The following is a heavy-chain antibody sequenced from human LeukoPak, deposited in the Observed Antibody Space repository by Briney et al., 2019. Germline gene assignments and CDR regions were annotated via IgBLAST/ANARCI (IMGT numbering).Heavy chain of an antibody. D-gene: IGHD5-18*01. Sequence: ASVKVSCKASGYTFTSYAMHWVRQAPGQRLEWMGWINAGNGNTKYSQKFQGRVTITRDTSTSTAYMELSSLRSEDTAVYYCARDQGYSYENYYYGMDVWGQGTTVTVSS. V-gene: IGHV1-3*01. CDR3: ARDQGYSYENYYYGMDV. J-gene: IGHJ6*02. CDR1: GYTFTSYA. CDR2: INAGNGNT.